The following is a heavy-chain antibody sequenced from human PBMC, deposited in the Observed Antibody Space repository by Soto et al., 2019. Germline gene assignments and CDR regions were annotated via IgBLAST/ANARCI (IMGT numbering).Heavy chain of an antibody. D-gene: IGHD3-3*01. J-gene: IGHJ4*02. CDR2: IYYSGST. V-gene: IGHV4-31*03. CDR3: ARRLAYDFWSDLFDY. CDR1: GSSVSSGGYY. Sequence: SETLSLTCTVSGSSVSSGGYYWSRIRQHPGKGLEWIGYIYYSGSTYYNPSLKSRVTISVDTSKNQFSLKLSSVTAADMAVYYCARRLAYDFWSDLFDYWGQGTLVTVSS.